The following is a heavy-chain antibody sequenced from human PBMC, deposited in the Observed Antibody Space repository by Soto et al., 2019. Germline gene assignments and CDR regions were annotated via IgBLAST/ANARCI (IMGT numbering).Heavy chain of an antibody. J-gene: IGHJ5*02. CDR3: AKGSYGSGMKDWFDP. D-gene: IGHD3-10*01. CDR2: ISGSGGST. V-gene: IGHV3-23*01. CDR1: GFTFSSYA. Sequence: GGSLRLSCAASGFTFSSYAMSWVRQAPGKGLEWVSAISGSGGSTYYADSVKGRFTISRDNSKNTLYLQMNSLRAEDTAVYYCAKGSYGSGMKDWFDPWGQGTLVTVSS.